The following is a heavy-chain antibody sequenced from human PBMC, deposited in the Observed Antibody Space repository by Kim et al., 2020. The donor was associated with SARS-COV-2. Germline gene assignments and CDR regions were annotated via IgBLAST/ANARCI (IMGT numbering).Heavy chain of an antibody. CDR2: IYYSGST. CDR3: ARLAHCSSTSCYEGYAFD. Sequence: SETLSLTCTVSGGSISSYYWSWIRQPPGKGLEWIGYIYYSGSTNYNPSLKSRVTISVDTSKNQFSLKLSSVTAADTAVYYCARLAHCSSTSCYEGYAFD. CDR1: GGSISSYY. J-gene: IGHJ3*02. D-gene: IGHD2-2*01. V-gene: IGHV4-59*08.